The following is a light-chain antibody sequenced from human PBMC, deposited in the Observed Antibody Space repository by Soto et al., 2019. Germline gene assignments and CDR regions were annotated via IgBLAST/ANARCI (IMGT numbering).Light chain of an antibody. CDR2: EVT. V-gene: IGLV2-14*01. CDR1: SSDIGAYNY. CDR3: FPFITSHTHI. Sequence: QSALTQPPFVSGSPGQSITISCTGTSSDIGAYNYVSWFQQHPDKAPKLMIYEVTNRPSGVSNRFSGSKSGNAASLTISGLQAEDLAYYFCFPFITSHTHILGTGTKGT. J-gene: IGLJ1*01.